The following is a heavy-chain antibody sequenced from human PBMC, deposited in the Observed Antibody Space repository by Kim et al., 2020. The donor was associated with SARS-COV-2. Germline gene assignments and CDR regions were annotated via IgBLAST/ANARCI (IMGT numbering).Heavy chain of an antibody. V-gene: IGHV1-24*01. CDR1: GYTLTELS. J-gene: IGHJ6*02. CDR2: FDPEDGET. Sequence: ASVKVSCKVSGYTLTELSMHWVRQAPGKGLEWMGGFDPEDGETIYAQKFQGRVTMTEDTSTDTAYMELSSLRSEDTAVYYCATDYIQQQLAYYYYYGMDVWGQGTTVTVSS. D-gene: IGHD6-13*01. CDR3: ATDYIQQQLAYYYYYGMDV.